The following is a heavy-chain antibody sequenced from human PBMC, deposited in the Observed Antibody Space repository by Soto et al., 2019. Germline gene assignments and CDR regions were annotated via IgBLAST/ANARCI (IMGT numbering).Heavy chain of an antibody. CDR2: IWYDGSNK. CDR1: GFTFSSYG. J-gene: IGHJ3*02. D-gene: IGHD6-19*01. Sequence: GGSLRLSCAASGFTFSSYGMHWVRQAPGKGLEWVAVIWYDGSNKYYADSVKGRFTISRDNSKNTLYLQMNSLRAEDTAVYYCARDKPFRQSDDAFDIWGQGTMVTVSS. V-gene: IGHV3-33*01. CDR3: ARDKPFRQSDDAFDI.